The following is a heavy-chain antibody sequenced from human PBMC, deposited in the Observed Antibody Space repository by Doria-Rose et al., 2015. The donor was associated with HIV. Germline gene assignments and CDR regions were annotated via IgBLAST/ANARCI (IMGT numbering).Heavy chain of an antibody. J-gene: IGHJ4*02. Sequence: QITLKEFGPVLVKPTETLTLTCTVSGVSLSSPGMGVSWIRQPPGKALEWLANIFSDDERSHKTSLKSRLTISRGTSKSQLVLTMTDMDPVDTATYYCARIKSSRWYHKYYFDFWGQGTLVIVSA. D-gene: IGHD6-13*01. CDR1: GVSLSSPGMG. V-gene: IGHV2-26*01. CDR3: ARIKSSRWYHKYYFDF. CDR2: IFSDDER.